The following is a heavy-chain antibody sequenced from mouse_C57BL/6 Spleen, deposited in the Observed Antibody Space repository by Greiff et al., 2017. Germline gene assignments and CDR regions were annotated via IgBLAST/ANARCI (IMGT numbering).Heavy chain of an antibody. D-gene: IGHD1-1*01. J-gene: IGHJ2*01. V-gene: IGHV1-80*01. CDR2: IYPGDGDT. Sequence: QAKLQQSGAELVKPGAPVKISCKASGYAFSTYWMTWVKKRPGRGLEWIGQIYPGDGDTNYNGKLKGKATLTADKSSSTAYMQLSSLTSEDSAVYFCARIYYGSSYFDYWGQGTTLTVSS. CDR3: ARIYYGSSYFDY. CDR1: GYAFSTYW.